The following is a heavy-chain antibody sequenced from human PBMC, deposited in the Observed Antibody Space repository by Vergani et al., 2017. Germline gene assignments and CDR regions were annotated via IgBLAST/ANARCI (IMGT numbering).Heavy chain of an antibody. CDR2: IYTSGST. V-gene: IGHV4-4*09. Sequence: QVQLQESGPGLVKPSETLSLTCTVSGGSISSYYWSWIRQPPGKGLEWIGYIYTSGSTHYKPSLKSRVTISVDTSKNQFSLNLSSVTAADTAVYYCAREYSIGYFDYWGQGTLVTVSS. J-gene: IGHJ4*02. CDR1: GGSISSYY. CDR3: AREYSIGYFDY. D-gene: IGHD6-6*01.